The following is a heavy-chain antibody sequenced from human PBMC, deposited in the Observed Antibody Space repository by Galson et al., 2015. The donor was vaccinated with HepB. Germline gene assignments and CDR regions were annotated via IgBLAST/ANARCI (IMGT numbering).Heavy chain of an antibody. D-gene: IGHD1-26*01. J-gene: IGHJ6*02. CDR2: INYSGRT. Sequence: QSGAEVKKPGESLKISCKGSGYSFTSYWIGWVRQMPGKGLEWIGNINYSGRTYYNPSLKSRLTISLDASRNQFSLKLNSVTVADTAVYYCARVARQMGTTTKHSYPMDVWGQGTTVTVSS. V-gene: IGHV5-10-1*01. CDR1: GYSFTSYW. CDR3: ARVARQMGTTTKHSYPMDV.